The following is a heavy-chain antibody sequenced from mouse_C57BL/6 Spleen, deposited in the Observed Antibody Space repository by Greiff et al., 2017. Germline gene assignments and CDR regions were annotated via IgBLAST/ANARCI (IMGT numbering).Heavy chain of an antibody. D-gene: IGHD1-1*01. CDR3: ARSYYYGSYAMDY. CDR1: GYAFSSYW. V-gene: IGHV1-80*01. Sequence: QVQLQQSGAELVKPGASVKISCKASGYAFSSYWMNWVKQRPGKGLEWIGQIYPGDGDTNYNGKFKGKATLTADKSSSTAYMQLSSLTSEDSAVYFCARSYYYGSYAMDYWGQGTSVTVSS. CDR2: IYPGDGDT. J-gene: IGHJ4*01.